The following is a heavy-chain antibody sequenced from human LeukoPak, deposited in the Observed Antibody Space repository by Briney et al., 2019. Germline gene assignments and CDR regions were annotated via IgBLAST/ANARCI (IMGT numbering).Heavy chain of an antibody. CDR1: GYTFSNYN. CDR3: ARGPPYYGSGSYCEY. V-gene: IGHV1-8*01. J-gene: IGHJ4*02. D-gene: IGHD3-10*01. CDR2: MNPNSGKT. Sequence: ASVKVSCKASGYTFSNYNINWVRQATGQGLEWMGRMNPNSGKTGYAQEFQGRVTMTRDTSISTAYMELSSLRSEDTAVYYCARGPPYYGSGSYCEYWGQGTLVTVSS.